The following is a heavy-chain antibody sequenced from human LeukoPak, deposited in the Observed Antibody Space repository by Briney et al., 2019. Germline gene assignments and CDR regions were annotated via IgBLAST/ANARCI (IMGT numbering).Heavy chain of an antibody. D-gene: IGHD3-16*01. V-gene: IGHV4-59*01. CDR2: IYYSGST. Sequence: SETLSLTCTVSGGSISSNYWSWIRQPPGKGLEWIGYIYYSGSTNCNPSLKSRVTISVDTSKNQFSLKLSPVTAADTAVYYCARGGRLGFDPWGQGTLVTVSS. CDR3: ARGGRLGFDP. J-gene: IGHJ5*02. CDR1: GGSISSNY.